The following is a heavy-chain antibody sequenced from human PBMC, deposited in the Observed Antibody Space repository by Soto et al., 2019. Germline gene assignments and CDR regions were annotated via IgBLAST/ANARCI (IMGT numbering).Heavy chain of an antibody. CDR2: ISGSGAYT. D-gene: IGHD2-2*01. CDR1: GFTFSTYA. J-gene: IGHJ4*02. V-gene: IGHV3-23*01. Sequence: GGSLRLSCAASGFTFSTYAMNWVRQPPGKGLEWVSSISGSGAYTYYADSVQGRFTISRDNSNNTLNLQMNSLRAEDTDVYYCARGRRPYSTEYYFDYWGQGTLVTVSS. CDR3: ARGRRPYSTEYYFDY.